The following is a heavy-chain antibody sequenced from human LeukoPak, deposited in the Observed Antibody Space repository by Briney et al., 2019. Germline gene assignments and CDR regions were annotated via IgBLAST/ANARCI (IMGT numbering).Heavy chain of an antibody. CDR1: GGSISSSSYY. D-gene: IGHD1-26*01. J-gene: IGHJ4*02. CDR2: IYYSGST. Sequence: PSETLSLTCTVSGGSISSSSYYWGWIRQPPGKRLEWIGSIYYSGSTYYNPSLKSRVTISVDTSKNQFSLKLSSVTAADTAVYYCARHGDGESGSYYPLGYWGQGTLVTVSS. V-gene: IGHV4-39*01. CDR3: ARHGDGESGSYYPLGY.